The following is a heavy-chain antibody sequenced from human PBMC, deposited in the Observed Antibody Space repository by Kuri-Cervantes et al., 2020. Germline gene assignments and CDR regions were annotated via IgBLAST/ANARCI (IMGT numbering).Heavy chain of an antibody. V-gene: IGHV3-66*01. CDR2: IYSGGST. CDR3: ARGGTRGYAWFDP. J-gene: IGHJ5*02. Sequence: GESLKISCAASGFTVSSNYMSWVRQAPGKGLEWVSVIYSGGSTYYADSVKGRFTTSRDNSKNTLYLQMNSLRAEDTAVYYCARGGTRGYAWFDPWGQGTLVTVSS. D-gene: IGHD5-12*01. CDR1: GFTVSSNY.